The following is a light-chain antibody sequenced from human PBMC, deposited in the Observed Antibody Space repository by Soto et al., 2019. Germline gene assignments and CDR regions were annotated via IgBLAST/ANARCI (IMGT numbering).Light chain of an antibody. Sequence: QSVLTQPRSVSGSPGQSVTISCTGASSDVGTYNFVSWYQQHPGKAPKVMIHDVSQRPSGVPDRVSGSMSGNTASLTISGLHAEDEAEYYCCSYAGRYTFVFGTGTKLTVL. CDR3: CSYAGRYTFV. CDR1: SSDVGTYNF. J-gene: IGLJ1*01. V-gene: IGLV2-11*01. CDR2: DVS.